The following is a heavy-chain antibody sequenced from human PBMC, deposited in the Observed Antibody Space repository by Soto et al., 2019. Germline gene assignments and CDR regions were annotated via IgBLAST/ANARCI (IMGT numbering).Heavy chain of an antibody. CDR1: GGSISSGDYY. CDR2: IYYSGST. J-gene: IGHJ4*02. CDR3: ARDPERLGAPGYFDY. D-gene: IGHD3-16*01. Sequence: SETLSLTCTVSGGSISSGDYYWSWIRQPPGKGLEWIGYIYYSGSTYYNPSLKSRVTISVDTSKNQFSLKLSSVTAADTAVYYCARDPERLGAPGYFDYWGQGTLVTVSS. V-gene: IGHV4-30-4*01.